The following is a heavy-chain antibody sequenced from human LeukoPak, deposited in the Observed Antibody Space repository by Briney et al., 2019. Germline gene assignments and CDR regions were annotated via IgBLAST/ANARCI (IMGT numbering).Heavy chain of an antibody. V-gene: IGHV1-24*01. CDR2: FDPEDGET. CDR3: ATDLSHFANWDFDY. Sequence: GASVKVSCKVSGYTLTELSMHWVRQAPGKGLEWMGGFDPEDGETIYAQKFQGRVTMTEDTSTDTAYMELSSLRSEDTAVYYCATDLSHFANWDFDYWGQGTLVTVSS. D-gene: IGHD7-27*01. CDR1: GYTLTELS. J-gene: IGHJ4*02.